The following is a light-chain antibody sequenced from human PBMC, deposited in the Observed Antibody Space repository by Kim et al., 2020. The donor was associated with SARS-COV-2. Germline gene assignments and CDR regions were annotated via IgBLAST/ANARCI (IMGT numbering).Light chain of an antibody. Sequence: LSPGERAPLPCRASQSVSSYLAWYQHKPGQAPRLLIYDASNRATGIPARFSGSGSGTDFTLTINSLEPEDFAVYYCQQRSNWPLTFGGGTKVDIK. CDR1: QSVSSY. V-gene: IGKV3-11*01. J-gene: IGKJ4*01. CDR3: QQRSNWPLT. CDR2: DAS.